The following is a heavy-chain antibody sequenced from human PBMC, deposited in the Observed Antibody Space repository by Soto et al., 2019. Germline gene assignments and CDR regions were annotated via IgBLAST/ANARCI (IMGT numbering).Heavy chain of an antibody. D-gene: IGHD5-18*01. CDR3: ARRGYSYGFPSTHFDY. CDR2: IYYSGST. CDR1: GGSISSYY. J-gene: IGHJ4*02. V-gene: IGHV4-59*01. Sequence: PSETLSLTCTVSGGSISSYYWSWIRQPPGKGLEWIGYIYYSGSTNYTPSLKSRVTISVDTSKNQFSLKLSSVTAADTAVYYCARRGYSYGFPSTHFDYWGQGTLVTVSS.